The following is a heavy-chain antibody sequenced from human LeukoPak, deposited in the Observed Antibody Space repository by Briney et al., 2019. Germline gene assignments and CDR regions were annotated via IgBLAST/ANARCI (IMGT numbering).Heavy chain of an antibody. CDR3: ARHFRAGGYDADAFDI. D-gene: IGHD5-12*01. CDR1: GLSFDDYG. Sequence: GGSLRLSCAASGLSFDDYGMSWVRQAPGKGLEWVSGINWNADSTGYAGSVKGRFTISRDNAKNSLYLQMNSLRAEDTALYYCARHFRAGGYDADAFDIWGQGTMVTVSS. CDR2: INWNADST. V-gene: IGHV3-20*04. J-gene: IGHJ3*02.